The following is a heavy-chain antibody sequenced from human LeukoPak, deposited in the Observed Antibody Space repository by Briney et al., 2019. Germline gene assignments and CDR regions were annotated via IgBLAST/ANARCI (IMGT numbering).Heavy chain of an antibody. V-gene: IGHV4-59*12. D-gene: IGHD6-13*01. CDR3: ARDGNARSSSWEGGMDV. CDR2: IYYSGST. CDR1: GGSISSYY. Sequence: KPAETLSLTCTVSGGSISSYYWSWIRQPPGKGLEWIGYIYYSGSTNYNPSLKSRVTISVDTSENQFSPKLSSVTAADTAVYYCARDGNARSSSWEGGMDVWGQGTTVTVSS. J-gene: IGHJ6*02.